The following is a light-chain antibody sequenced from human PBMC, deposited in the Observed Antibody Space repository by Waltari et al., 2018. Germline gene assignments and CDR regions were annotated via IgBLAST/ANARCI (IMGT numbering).Light chain of an antibody. V-gene: IGLV3-19*01. CDR2: DQN. CDR1: SLRSYY. J-gene: IGLJ2*01. Sequence: SSELTQDPAVSVAMGQTVRITCQGNSLRSYYASWYQQRPGQAPRLVMFDQNNRPSGGPDRVSGSNSDNTASLTITGAQAEDEASYYCHSRDASGVGGSFGGGTKLTVL. CDR3: HSRDASGVGGS.